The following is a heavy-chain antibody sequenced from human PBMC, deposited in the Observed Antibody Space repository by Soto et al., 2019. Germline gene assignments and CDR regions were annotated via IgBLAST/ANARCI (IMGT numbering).Heavy chain of an antibody. CDR2: IFYSGNT. CDR1: GSSISVSTYY. CDR3: ARLSSGYYYAYFDY. D-gene: IGHD3-22*01. Sequence: SETLAHTSTVAGSSISVSTYYWRWIRQPPGKGLQWIGNIFYSGNTFYNPSLKSRVTISVDTSKNQFSLKLSSVTAADTAVYYCARLSSGYYYAYFDYWGQGTLVTVS. J-gene: IGHJ4*02. V-gene: IGHV4-39*01.